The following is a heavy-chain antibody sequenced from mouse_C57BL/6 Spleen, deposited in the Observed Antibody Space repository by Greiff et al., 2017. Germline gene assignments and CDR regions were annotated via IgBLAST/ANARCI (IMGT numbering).Heavy chain of an antibody. D-gene: IGHD4-1*01. CDR3: ARGRLGRDWYFDV. J-gene: IGHJ1*03. Sequence: EVQLVESGPGLVKPSQSLSLTCSVTGYSITSGYYWNWIRQFPGNKLEWMGYISYDGSNNYNPSLKNRISITRDTSKNQFFLKLNSVTTEDTATYYCARGRLGRDWYFDVWGTGTTVTVSS. CDR1: GYSITSGYY. CDR2: ISYDGSN. V-gene: IGHV3-6*01.